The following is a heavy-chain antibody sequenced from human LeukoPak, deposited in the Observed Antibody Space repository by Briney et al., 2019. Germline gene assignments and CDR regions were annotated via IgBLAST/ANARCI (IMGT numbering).Heavy chain of an antibody. D-gene: IGHD6-6*01. CDR2: FDPEDGET. V-gene: IGHV1-24*01. CDR1: GYTLTELS. CDR3: ATAINIAARYYFDY. J-gene: IGHJ4*02. Sequence: ASVKVSCKVSGYTLTELSMHWVRQAPGKGLEWMGGFDPEDGETIYAQKFQGRVTMTEDTSTDTAYMELSSLRSEDTAVYYCATAINIAARYYFDYWGQGTLVTVSS.